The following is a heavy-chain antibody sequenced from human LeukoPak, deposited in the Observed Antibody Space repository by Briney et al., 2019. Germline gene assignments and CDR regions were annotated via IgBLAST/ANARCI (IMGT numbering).Heavy chain of an antibody. Sequence: GASVKVSCKASGYTFSNYGITWVRQAPGQGLEWMGTISGHNGDGNYAPKFQGRVTMTTDTPTTTAYMELRSLRFDDTAVYYCARYNSLLRGVATSDYWGQGTLVTVSS. CDR3: ARYNSLLRGVATSDY. CDR1: GYTFSNYG. V-gene: IGHV1-18*01. CDR2: ISGHNGDG. D-gene: IGHD3-10*01. J-gene: IGHJ4*02.